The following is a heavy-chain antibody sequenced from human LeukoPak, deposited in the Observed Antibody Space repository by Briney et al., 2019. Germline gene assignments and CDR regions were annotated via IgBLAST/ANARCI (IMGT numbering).Heavy chain of an antibody. D-gene: IGHD6-19*01. CDR2: ISGSGGRT. CDR3: AKTALAVAGIVPVESELDY. V-gene: IGHV3-23*01. Sequence: AGGSLRLSCAASGFIFSSYAMSWVRLAPGKGLEWILVISGSGGRTDYADSVKGRFTISRDNSKNTLYLQMNSLRAEDTAIYYCAKTALAVAGIVPVESELDYWGQGTLVTVSS. J-gene: IGHJ4*02. CDR1: GFIFSSYA.